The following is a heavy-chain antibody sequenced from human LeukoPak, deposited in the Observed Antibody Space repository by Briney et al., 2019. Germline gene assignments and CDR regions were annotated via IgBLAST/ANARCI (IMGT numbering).Heavy chain of an antibody. CDR2: IAPNSGGT. V-gene: IGHV1-2*02. D-gene: IGHD6-6*01. J-gene: IGHJ4*02. CDR3: AREYSSSSGRLYDY. CDR1: GYTFTGYY. Sequence: GASVKVSCKASGYTFTGYYMHWVRQAPGQGLEWMGWIAPNSGGTNYAQTFQGRATMTRDTSISTAYMELSRLRSDDTAVYHCAREYSSSSGRLYDYWGQGTLVTVSS.